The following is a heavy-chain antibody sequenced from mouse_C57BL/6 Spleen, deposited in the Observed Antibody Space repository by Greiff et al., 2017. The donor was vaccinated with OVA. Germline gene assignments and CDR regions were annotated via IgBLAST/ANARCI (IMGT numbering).Heavy chain of an antibody. J-gene: IGHJ3*01. V-gene: IGHV1-53*01. CDR3: ARSGYDYKGFAY. D-gene: IGHD2-4*01. Sequence: VQLQQPGTELVKPGASVKLSCKASGYTFTSYWMHWVKQRPGQGLEWIGNINPSNGGTNYNEKFKSKATLTVDKSSSTAYMQLSSLTSEDSAVYDCARSGYDYKGFAYWGQGTLVTVSA. CDR2: INPSNGGT. CDR1: GYTFTSYW.